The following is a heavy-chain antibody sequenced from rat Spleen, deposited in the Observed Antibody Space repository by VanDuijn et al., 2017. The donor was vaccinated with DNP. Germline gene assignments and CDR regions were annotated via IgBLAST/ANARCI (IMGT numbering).Heavy chain of an antibody. CDR1: GFSLTNYG. CDR2: ISNGGST. V-gene: IGHV2S12*01. D-gene: IGHD1-11*01. Sequence: QVQLKESGPGLVQPSQTLSLTCTVSGFSLTNYGVSWVRQPPGKGLEWIAAISNGGSTYYNSALKSSLSISRDTSKSQVFLKMNSLQTEDTAIYYCTRYGEYTALDAWGQGTSVTVSS. J-gene: IGHJ4*01. CDR3: TRYGEYTALDA.